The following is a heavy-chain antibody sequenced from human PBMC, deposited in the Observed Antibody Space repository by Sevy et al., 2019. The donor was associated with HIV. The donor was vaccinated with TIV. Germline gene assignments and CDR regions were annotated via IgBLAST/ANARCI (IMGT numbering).Heavy chain of an antibody. CDR1: GFTFSDYY. V-gene: IGHV3-11*01. CDR3: ARVPPSGSYPRPAPYYYYYMDV. D-gene: IGHD1-26*01. CDR2: ISSSGSTI. Sequence: GGSLRLSCAASGFTFSDYYMSLIRQAPGKGLEWVSYISSSGSTIYYADSVKGRFTISRDNAKNSLYLQMNSLRAEDTAVYYCARVPPSGSYPRPAPYYYYYMDVWGKGTTVTVSS. J-gene: IGHJ6*03.